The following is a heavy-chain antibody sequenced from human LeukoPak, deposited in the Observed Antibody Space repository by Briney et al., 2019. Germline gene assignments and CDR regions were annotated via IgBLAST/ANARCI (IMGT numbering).Heavy chain of an antibody. Sequence: GGSLRLSCAASGLTFSKAWMNWVRQAPGKGLEWVGRMKSKTDGGTTDYAAPVKGRFTISRDDSKNTLYLQMNSLKTEDTAVYYCAGGGGYWGLYYWGQGTLVTVSS. CDR2: MKSKTDGGTT. CDR3: AGGGGYWGLYY. J-gene: IGHJ4*02. CDR1: GLTFSKAW. V-gene: IGHV3-15*07. D-gene: IGHD1-26*01.